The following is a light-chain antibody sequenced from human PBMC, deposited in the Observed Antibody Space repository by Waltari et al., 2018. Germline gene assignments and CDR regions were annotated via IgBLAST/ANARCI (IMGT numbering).Light chain of an antibody. CDR1: QGVSRNY. CDR2: GAS. J-gene: IGKJ3*01. Sequence: EIVLTQSPGPLSLSPGERATLSCRASQGVSRNYLAWYQQKPGQAPRRFIYGASSRATGIPDRFSGSGSGTDFTLTISRLEPEDFAVYYCQQYGSSPATFGPGTKVDIK. CDR3: QQYGSSPAT. V-gene: IGKV3-20*01.